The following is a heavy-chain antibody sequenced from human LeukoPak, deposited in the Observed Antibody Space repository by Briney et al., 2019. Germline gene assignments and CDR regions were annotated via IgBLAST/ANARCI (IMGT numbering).Heavy chain of an antibody. CDR3: AKDTLRLSMDV. Sequence: PGGSLRLSCAASGFTFSNAWMSWVRQAPGKGLEWVGHIKSKTDGGTTDYAAPVKGRFTISGDDSRNTLFLQMNSLRAEDTAVYYCAKDTLRLSMDVWGQGTTVTVSS. CDR1: GFTFSNAW. CDR2: IKSKTDGGTT. J-gene: IGHJ6*02. D-gene: IGHD3-16*01. V-gene: IGHV3-15*01.